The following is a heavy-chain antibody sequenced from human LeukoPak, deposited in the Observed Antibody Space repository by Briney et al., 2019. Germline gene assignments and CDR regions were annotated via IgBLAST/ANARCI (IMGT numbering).Heavy chain of an antibody. CDR2: IYYSGST. CDR3: AREVAATGDFDY. Sequence: SETLSLTCTVSGGSISSYYWGWIRQPPGKGLEWIGYIYYSGSTYYNPSLKSRVTISVDTSKNQFSLKLSSVTAADTAVYYCAREVAATGDFDYWGQGTLVTVSS. CDR1: GGSISSYY. D-gene: IGHD2-15*01. V-gene: IGHV4-59*12. J-gene: IGHJ4*02.